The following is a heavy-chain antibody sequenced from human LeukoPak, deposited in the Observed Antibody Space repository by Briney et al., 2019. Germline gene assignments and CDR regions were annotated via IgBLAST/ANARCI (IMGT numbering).Heavy chain of an antibody. D-gene: IGHD2-15*01. CDR2: IYYSGST. V-gene: IGHV4-59*01. Sequence: KPSETLSLTCTASGGSISSYYWSWIRQPPGKGLEWIGYIYYSGSTNYNPSLKSRVTISVDTSKNQFSLKLSSVTAADTAVCYCARDRVKYCSGGSCYLDAFDIWGQGTMVTVSS. J-gene: IGHJ3*02. CDR3: ARDRVKYCSGGSCYLDAFDI. CDR1: GGSISSYY.